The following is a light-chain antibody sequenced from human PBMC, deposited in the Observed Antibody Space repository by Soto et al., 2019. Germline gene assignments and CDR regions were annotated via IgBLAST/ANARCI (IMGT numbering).Light chain of an antibody. CDR1: QDIGNY. CDR2: DAF. J-gene: IGKJ3*01. V-gene: IGKV1-33*01. Sequence: DIQMTQSPPSLSASVGDRVTITCQASQDIGNYLNWYQHKPGKAPNLVIFDAFNLETGVPSRFSGSGSGTDFTLTISSLRPEDFATYYCQHSGRLPLFGPGTKVDIK. CDR3: QHSGRLPL.